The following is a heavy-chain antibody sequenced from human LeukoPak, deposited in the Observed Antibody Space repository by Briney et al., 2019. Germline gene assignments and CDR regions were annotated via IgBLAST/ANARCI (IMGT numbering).Heavy chain of an antibody. CDR3: ARDRESSSWYELDY. Sequence: ASVKVSCKASGYTFTDYYMHWVRQAPGQGLEWMGWINPNSGGTNYAQKFQGRVTMTRDKSISTAYMELYSLRSDDTAVYYCARDRESSSWYELDYWGQGTLVTVSS. J-gene: IGHJ4*02. D-gene: IGHD6-13*01. CDR2: INPNSGGT. V-gene: IGHV1-2*02. CDR1: GYTFTDYY.